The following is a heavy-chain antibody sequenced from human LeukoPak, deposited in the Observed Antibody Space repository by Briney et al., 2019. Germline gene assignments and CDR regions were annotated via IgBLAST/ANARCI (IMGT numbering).Heavy chain of an antibody. CDR2: IYYSGST. CDR3: ADARDEYRSFDY. CDR1: GGSISSGGYY. D-gene: IGHD5-18*01. V-gene: IGHV4-30-2*03. Sequence: SQTLSLTCTVSGGSISSGGYYWSWIRQPPGKGLEWIGNIYYSGSTYYNPSLKSRVTISVDTSKNQFSLKLNSVTAADTAVYYCADARDEYRSFDYWGQGTLVAVSS. J-gene: IGHJ4*02.